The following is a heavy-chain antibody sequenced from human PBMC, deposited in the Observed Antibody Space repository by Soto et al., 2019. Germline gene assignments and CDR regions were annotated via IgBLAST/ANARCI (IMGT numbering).Heavy chain of an antibody. V-gene: IGHV2-70*04. J-gene: IGHJ6*02. Sequence: GSGPTLVNPTQTLTLTCTFSGFSLTSNEMRVTWIRQPPGKALEWLARIDWDDDKFYSTSLKTRLTISKDTSKNQVVLTMTNMDPVDTATYYCARMPMYYDSSGYYYYYGMDVWGQGTTVTVSS. D-gene: IGHD3-22*01. CDR3: ARMPMYYDSSGYYYYYGMDV. CDR2: IDWDDDK. CDR1: GFSLTSNEMR.